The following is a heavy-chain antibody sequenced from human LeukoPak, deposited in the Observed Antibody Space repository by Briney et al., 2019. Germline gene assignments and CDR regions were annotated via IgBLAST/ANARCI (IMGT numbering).Heavy chain of an antibody. CDR3: ARDPPRYSSGWPFDY. CDR2: IWYDGSNK. CDR1: GFTFSSYG. J-gene: IGHJ4*02. D-gene: IGHD6-19*01. V-gene: IGHV3-33*01. Sequence: GRYLRLSCAASGFTFSSYGMHWVRQAPGKGLEWVAVIWYDGSNKYYADSVKGRFTISRDNSKNTLYLQMNSLRAEDTAVYYCARDPPRYSSGWPFDYWGQGTLVTVSS.